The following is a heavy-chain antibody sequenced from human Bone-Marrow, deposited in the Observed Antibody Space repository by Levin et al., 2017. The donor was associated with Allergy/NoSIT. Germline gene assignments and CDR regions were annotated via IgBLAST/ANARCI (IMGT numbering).Heavy chain of an antibody. Sequence: SCTVSGASISGYYWSWIRQPPGRGLEWMGYIYYSGTTNYNPSLKRGITISVDMSKNQFALKVNSVTAADTAVDYWARLGRVAAAGTYNYHSMDVWGKGTTVTISS. CDR1: GASISGYY. CDR3: ARLGRVAAAGTYNYHSMDV. V-gene: IGHV4-59*01. J-gene: IGHJ6*03. D-gene: IGHD6-13*01. CDR2: IYYSGTT.